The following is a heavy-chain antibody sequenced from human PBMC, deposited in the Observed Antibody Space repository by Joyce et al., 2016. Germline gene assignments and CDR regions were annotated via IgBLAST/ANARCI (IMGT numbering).Heavy chain of an antibody. CDR3: ARGGPAQAFDY. CDR1: GFSLTNYG. Sequence: QVQLVESGGGVVQPGRSLRLSCAASGFSLTNYGVHWVRQAPGEGLEWVAVLYYDGNNKYYADSLKGRFTISRDTSTNTLFLHMNSLRADDTGLYYCARGGPAQAFDYWGQGTVVTVSS. J-gene: IGHJ4*02. CDR2: LYYDGNNK. V-gene: IGHV3-33*01.